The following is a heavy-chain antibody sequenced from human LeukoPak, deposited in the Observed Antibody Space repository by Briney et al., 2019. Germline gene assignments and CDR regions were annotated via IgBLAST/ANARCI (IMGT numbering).Heavy chain of an antibody. D-gene: IGHD2-2*01. CDR3: ARQGSSTPFYYMDV. V-gene: IGHV5-51*01. J-gene: IGHJ6*03. CDR2: IYPGDSDT. CDR1: GSSFSNYW. Sequence: GESLKISCKGSGSSFSNYWIGWVRQMPGKGLEWMGIIYPGDSDTRYGPSFQGQVTTSADKSISSAYLQLSSLKASDTAMYYCARQGSSTPFYYMDVWGKGTTVTVSS.